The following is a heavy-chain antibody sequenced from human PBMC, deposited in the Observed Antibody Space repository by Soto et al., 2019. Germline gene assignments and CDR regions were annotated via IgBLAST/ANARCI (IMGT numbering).Heavy chain of an antibody. Sequence: PGESLKISCKGSGYSFSSYWIAWVLQMPGKGLEWMGIIYPGDSDTRYSPSFQGQVTISVDKAISTAYLQWSSLKASDTAMYYCARPYTSGWYKGAFDVWGQGTMVTVSS. CDR3: ARPYTSGWYKGAFDV. V-gene: IGHV5-51*01. CDR1: GYSFSSYW. CDR2: IYPGDSDT. D-gene: IGHD6-19*01. J-gene: IGHJ3*01.